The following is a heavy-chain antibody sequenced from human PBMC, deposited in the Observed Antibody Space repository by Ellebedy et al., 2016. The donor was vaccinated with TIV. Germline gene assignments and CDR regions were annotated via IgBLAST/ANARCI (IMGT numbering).Heavy chain of an antibody. CDR1: GFTFSSDW. CDR3: ATPASAVAGDWFDS. D-gene: IGHD6-19*01. V-gene: IGHV3-7*03. Sequence: GESLKISCGASGFTFSSDWMSWVRQAPGKGLEWVANMNQDGSEKYYVDSVKGRFTISRDNSKNTLYLQMNSLRAEDTAVYYCATPASAVAGDWFDSWGQGTLVTVSS. J-gene: IGHJ5*01. CDR2: MNQDGSEK.